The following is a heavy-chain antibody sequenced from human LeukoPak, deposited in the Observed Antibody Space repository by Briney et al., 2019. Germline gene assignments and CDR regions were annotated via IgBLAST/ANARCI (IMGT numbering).Heavy chain of an antibody. J-gene: IGHJ6*03. V-gene: IGHV1-24*01. D-gene: IGHD2-2*01. Sequence: ASVTLTCKVSGFTLADLSMHWVRQAPGKGLEWVGGFDRKNGDTIYAQRFRGRVTLTEDTSTGTAYMDLSSLSADDTAVYYCATGVFCATTTCPGYQHYYYFMDVWGKGTTVTVSS. CDR3: ATGVFCATTTCPGYQHYYYFMDV. CDR1: GFTLADLS. CDR2: FDRKNGDT.